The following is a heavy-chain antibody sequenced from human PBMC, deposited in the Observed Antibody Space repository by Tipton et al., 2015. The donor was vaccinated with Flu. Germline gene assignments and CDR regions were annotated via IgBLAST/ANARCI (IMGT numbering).Heavy chain of an antibody. CDR1: GYTFTSYG. Sequence: QSGAEVKKHGASVKVSCKASGYTFTSYGISWVRQAPGQGLEWMGWISGYNDNTRYAQTFQGRLTMTTDTSTSTAYMELRSLRSDDTAVYYCARGSGYAGDYWGQGTLVTVSS. CDR2: ISGYNDNT. D-gene: IGHD5-12*01. V-gene: IGHV1-18*01. J-gene: IGHJ4*02. CDR3: ARGSGYAGDY.